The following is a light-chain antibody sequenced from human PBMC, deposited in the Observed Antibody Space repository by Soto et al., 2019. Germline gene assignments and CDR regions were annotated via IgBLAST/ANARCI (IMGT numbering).Light chain of an antibody. CDR2: GAS. Sequence: EIVMTQSPATLSVSPGERATLSCRASQSVSSNLAWYQQKPGQAPRLLIYGASSRATGIPDRFSGSGSGTEFTLTISSLQSEDFAVYYCHQYDSWPQTFGQGTKVDNK. V-gene: IGKV3D-15*01. CDR1: QSVSSN. J-gene: IGKJ1*01. CDR3: HQYDSWPQT.